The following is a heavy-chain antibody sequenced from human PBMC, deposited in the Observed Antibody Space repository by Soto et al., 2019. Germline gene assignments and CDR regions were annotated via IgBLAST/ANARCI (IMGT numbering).Heavy chain of an antibody. Sequence: GESLKISCKGSGYSFTSYWIGWVRQMPGKGLEWMGIIYPGDSDTRYSPSFQGQVTISADKSISTAYLQWSSLKASDTAMYYCARLQTTVVTPPDYYGMDVWGQGTTVTVSS. V-gene: IGHV5-51*01. CDR3: ARLQTTVVTPPDYYGMDV. CDR1: GYSFTSYW. J-gene: IGHJ6*02. CDR2: IYPGDSDT. D-gene: IGHD4-17*01.